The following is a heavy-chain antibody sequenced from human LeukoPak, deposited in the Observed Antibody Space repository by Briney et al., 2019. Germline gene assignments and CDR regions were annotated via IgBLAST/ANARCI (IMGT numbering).Heavy chain of an antibody. CDR2: INPNSGGT. CDR1: GYTFTDYY. Sequence: ASVKVSCKASGYTFTDYYIHWVRQAPGQGLECMGWINPNSGGTNYAQKFQGRVTMTRDTSISTAYMELSRLRSDDTAVYYCARGMWELVSNAFDIWGQGTMVTVSS. V-gene: IGHV1-2*02. D-gene: IGHD1-26*01. CDR3: ARGMWELVSNAFDI. J-gene: IGHJ3*02.